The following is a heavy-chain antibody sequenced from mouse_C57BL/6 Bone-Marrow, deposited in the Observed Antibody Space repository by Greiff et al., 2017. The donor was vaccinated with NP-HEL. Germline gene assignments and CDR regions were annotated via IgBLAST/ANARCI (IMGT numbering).Heavy chain of an antibody. V-gene: IGHV1-76*01. CDR2: IYPGSGNT. J-gene: IGHJ1*03. CDR1: GYTFTDYY. Sequence: QVQLQQSGAELVRPGASVKLSCKASGYTFTDYYINWVKQRPGQGLEWIARIYPGSGNTYYNEKFKGKATLTAEKSSSTVYMQLSSLTSEDSAVYFCARKNWYFDVWGTGTTVTVSS. CDR3: ARKNWYFDV.